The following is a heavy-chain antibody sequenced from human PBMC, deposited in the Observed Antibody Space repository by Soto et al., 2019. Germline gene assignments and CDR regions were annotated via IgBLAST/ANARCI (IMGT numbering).Heavy chain of an antibody. Sequence: PGGSLRLSCAASGFTFSSYAMHWVRQAPGKGLEWVAVISYDGSNKYYADSVKGRFTISRDNSKNTLYLQMNSLRAEDTAVYYCARVQLVRPLVHYYYGMDVWGQETTVTVSS. CDR2: ISYDGSNK. CDR1: GFTFSSYA. V-gene: IGHV3-30-3*01. J-gene: IGHJ6*02. D-gene: IGHD1-1*01. CDR3: ARVQLVRPLVHYYYGMDV.